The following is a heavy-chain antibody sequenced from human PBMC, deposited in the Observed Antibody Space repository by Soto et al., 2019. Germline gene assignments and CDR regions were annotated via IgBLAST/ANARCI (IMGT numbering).Heavy chain of an antibody. Sequence: SETLSLTCAVASGPMSGHYWGWIRHPPGRGLEWIGYIYYSGSPYYNSSLESRVAISVDTSKNEVSLRLSPVTAADTAVYYCVRGRGGVVAEWFDPWGQGIMVTVSS. CDR1: SGPMSGHY. V-gene: IGHV4-59*11. CDR3: VRGRGGVVAEWFDP. D-gene: IGHD3-16*02. CDR2: IYYSGSP. J-gene: IGHJ5*02.